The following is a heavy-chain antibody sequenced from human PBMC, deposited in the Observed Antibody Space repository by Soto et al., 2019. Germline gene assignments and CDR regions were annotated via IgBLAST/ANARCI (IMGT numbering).Heavy chain of an antibody. V-gene: IGHV4-39*01. J-gene: IGHJ4*02. CDR2: IYYSGST. CDR1: GGSISSGGYS. CDR3: ARNGETYPSGFDC. Sequence: SETLSLTCAVSGGSISSGGYSWGWIRQPPGKGLEWIGSIYYSGSTYYNPPLKSRVTISVDTSKNQFSLKLSSVTAADTAVYYCARNGETYPSGFDCWGQGTLVTVSS. D-gene: IGHD2-8*01.